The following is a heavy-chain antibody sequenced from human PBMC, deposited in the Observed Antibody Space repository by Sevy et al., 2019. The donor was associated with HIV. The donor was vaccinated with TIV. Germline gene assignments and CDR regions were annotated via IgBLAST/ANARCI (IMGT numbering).Heavy chain of an antibody. CDR1: GGSFSGYY. V-gene: IGHV4-59*01. D-gene: IGHD3-10*01. Sequence: SETLSLTCAVYGGSFSGYYWSWIRQPPGKGLEWIGYIYYSGSTNYNPSLKSRVTISVDTSKNQFSLKLSSVTAADTAVYYCARVRSGSGSYYTNYFDYWGQGTLVTVSS. CDR3: ARVRSGSGSYYTNYFDY. CDR2: IYYSGST. J-gene: IGHJ4*02.